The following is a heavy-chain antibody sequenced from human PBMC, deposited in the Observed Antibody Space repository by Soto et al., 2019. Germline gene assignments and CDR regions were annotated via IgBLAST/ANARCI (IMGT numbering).Heavy chain of an antibody. CDR3: ATDLRADSRTRDGMDV. V-gene: IGHV1-24*01. Sequence: ASGKVSCKVSGYTLTDLSMHWVRQAPGKGLEWMGGFDPEDGETIYAKKFKGRVTMTEDKSTDTAYMELSGLRSEDTAVYYCATDLRADSRTRDGMDVWGQGTTVTVSS. CDR2: FDPEDGET. CDR1: GYTLTDLS. D-gene: IGHD2-2*01. J-gene: IGHJ6*02.